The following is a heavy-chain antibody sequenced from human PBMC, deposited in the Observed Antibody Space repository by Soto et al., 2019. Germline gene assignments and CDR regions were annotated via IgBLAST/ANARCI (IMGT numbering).Heavy chain of an antibody. V-gene: IGHV3-66*01. CDR3: ARAYAEGYAQRYYYYMDV. D-gene: IGHD2-2*01. CDR1: GFTVSSNY. Sequence: EVQLVESGGGLVQPGGSLRLSCAASGFTVSSNYMSWVRQAPGKGLEWVSVIYSGGSTYYADSVKGRFTISRDNSKNTLYLQMNSLRAEDTAVYYCARAYAEGYAQRYYYYMDVWGKGTTVTVSS. J-gene: IGHJ6*03. CDR2: IYSGGST.